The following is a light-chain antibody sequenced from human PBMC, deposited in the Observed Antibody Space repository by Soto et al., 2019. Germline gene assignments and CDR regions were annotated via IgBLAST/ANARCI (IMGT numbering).Light chain of an antibody. CDR2: GAS. Sequence: EIVMTQSPATLSVSPGERATLSCRASQSVSSNLAWYQQKPGQAPRLLMYGASTRATGTPARFSGSGSGTEFPLTLSSLQSEDYAVYYCQHYNNWPPMYTFGQGTKLEIK. CDR1: QSVSSN. CDR3: QHYNNWPPMYT. V-gene: IGKV3-15*01. J-gene: IGKJ2*01.